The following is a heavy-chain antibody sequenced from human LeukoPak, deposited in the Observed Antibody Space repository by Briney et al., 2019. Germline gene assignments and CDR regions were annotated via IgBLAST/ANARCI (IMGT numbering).Heavy chain of an antibody. Sequence: SETLSLTCTVSGGSISSYYWSWIRQPPGKGLEWIGYIYYSGSTNYNPSLKSRVTISVDTSKNQFSLKLSSVTAADTAVYYCSRGPPPDFDYWGRGTLVTVSS. V-gene: IGHV4-59*12. J-gene: IGHJ4*02. CDR2: IYYSGST. CDR1: GGSISSYY. CDR3: SRGPPPDFDY.